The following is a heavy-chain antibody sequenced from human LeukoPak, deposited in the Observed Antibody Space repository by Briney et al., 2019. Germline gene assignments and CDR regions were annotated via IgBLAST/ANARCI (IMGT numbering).Heavy chain of an antibody. CDR1: GFTFSGYS. CDR3: ARGRGELKD. V-gene: IGHV3-48*04. D-gene: IGHD3-16*01. J-gene: IGHJ1*01. Sequence: GGSLRLSCVASGFTFSGYSMNWVRQVPGKGLEWISYISSSSGNIFYADSVKGRLTISRDNAKNSLYLQMNSLRAEDTAVYYCARGRGELKDWGQGTLVTVSS. CDR2: ISSSSGNI.